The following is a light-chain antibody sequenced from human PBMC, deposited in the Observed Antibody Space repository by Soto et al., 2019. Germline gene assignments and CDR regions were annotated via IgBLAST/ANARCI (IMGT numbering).Light chain of an antibody. V-gene: IGLV2-11*01. CDR2: HVS. CDR3: CTDAGTYKV. CDR1: SSDVGAYNY. J-gene: IGLJ1*01. Sequence: SVLTQPRSVSGSPGQSVTISCTGTSSDVGAYNYVSWYQQHPGKAPKLMIYHVSKRPSGVPDRFSGSKSGNAASLTISGLQAEDEADYYCCTDAGTYKVFGTGTKVTAL.